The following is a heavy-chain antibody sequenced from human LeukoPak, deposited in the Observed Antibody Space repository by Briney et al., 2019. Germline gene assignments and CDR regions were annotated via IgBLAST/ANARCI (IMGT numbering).Heavy chain of an antibody. V-gene: IGHV3-23*01. CDR1: GFTFSSYA. J-gene: IGHJ6*03. Sequence: PGGSLRLSCAASGFTFSSYAMSWVRQAPGKGLEWVSGILDSGYSTYYANSVKGRFTISSDNSNNTLYLQMNSLRAEDTAVYYCAKLGGHPLHNYYVGVWGKGTTVAVSS. CDR2: ILDSGYST. D-gene: IGHD3-16*01. CDR3: AKLGGHPLHNYYVGV.